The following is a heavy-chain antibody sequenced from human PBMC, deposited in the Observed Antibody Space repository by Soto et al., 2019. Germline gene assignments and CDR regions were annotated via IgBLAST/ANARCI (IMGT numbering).Heavy chain of an antibody. CDR2: ISAHNGNT. D-gene: IGHD1-1*01. CDR1: GYTFTSYR. Sequence: QVHLVQSGAEVKKPGASVKVSCKASGYTFTSYRITWVRQAPGQGLEWMGWISAHNGNTDYAQKLQGRVIVTRDTSTSTAYRELRSLISDASAVYYCARGRYGDYWGQGALVTVSS. V-gene: IGHV1-18*01. J-gene: IGHJ4*02. CDR3: ARGRYGDY.